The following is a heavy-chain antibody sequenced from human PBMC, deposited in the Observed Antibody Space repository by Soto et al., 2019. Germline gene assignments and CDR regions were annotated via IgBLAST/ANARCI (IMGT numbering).Heavy chain of an antibody. CDR3: ATRLNGYSSARFDY. CDR2: IIPIFGTA. J-gene: IGHJ4*02. D-gene: IGHD6-19*01. Sequence: ASVKVSCKASGGTFSRDAISWVRQAPGQGLEWMGGIIPIFGTANYAQKFQGRVTITADESTSTAYMELSSLRSEDTAVYYCATRLNGYSSARFDYGGQGTLVTVSS. CDR1: GGTFSRDA. V-gene: IGHV1-69*13.